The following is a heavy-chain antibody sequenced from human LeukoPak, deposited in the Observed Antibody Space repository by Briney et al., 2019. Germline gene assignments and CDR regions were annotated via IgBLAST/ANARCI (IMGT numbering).Heavy chain of an antibody. J-gene: IGHJ4*02. Sequence: PGGSLRLSCAASGFTFSSYWMHWVRQAPGKGLEWVAFIRYDGSNKYYADSVKGRFTISRDNSKNTLYLQMNSLRAEDTAVYYCAKANYDSSGYDYWGQGTLVTVSS. V-gene: IGHV3-30*02. CDR2: IRYDGSNK. CDR1: GFTFSSYW. CDR3: AKANYDSSGYDY. D-gene: IGHD3-22*01.